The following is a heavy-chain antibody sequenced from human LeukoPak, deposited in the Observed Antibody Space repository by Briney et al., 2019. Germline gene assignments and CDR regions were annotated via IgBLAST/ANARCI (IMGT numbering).Heavy chain of an antibody. J-gene: IGHJ4*02. CDR2: INWDGDIT. V-gene: IGHV3-43*01. Sequence: GGSLRLSCAASGFTFDDYTMHWVRRPPGKGLEWVSLINWDGDITEYADSVKGRFTISRDNSKNSLFLQMNSLRTEDTALYYCAKGNILTGPPDSWGQGTLVTVSS. CDR3: AKGNILTGPPDS. CDR1: GFTFDDYT. D-gene: IGHD3-9*01.